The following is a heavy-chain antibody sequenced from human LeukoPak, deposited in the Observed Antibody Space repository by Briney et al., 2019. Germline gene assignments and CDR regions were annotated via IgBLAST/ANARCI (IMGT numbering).Heavy chain of an antibody. J-gene: IGHJ4*02. Sequence: GGSLRLSCAASGSTFSSYAMSWVRQAPGKGLEWVSAISGSGGSTYYADSVKGRFTISRDNSKNTLYLQMNSLRAEDTAVYYCAKEYCSGGSCHKGFDYWGQGTLVTVSS. CDR2: ISGSGGST. V-gene: IGHV3-23*01. D-gene: IGHD2-15*01. CDR1: GSTFSSYA. CDR3: AKEYCSGGSCHKGFDY.